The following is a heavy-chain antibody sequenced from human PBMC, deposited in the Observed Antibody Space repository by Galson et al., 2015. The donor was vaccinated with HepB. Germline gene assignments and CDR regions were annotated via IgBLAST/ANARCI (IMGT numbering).Heavy chain of an antibody. Sequence: SLRLSCAASGFTFNNYAMSWVRQAPGKGLEWVSAILSSGGSAYYADSVKGRFTISRDYTDNSLFLQMDNLRVEDTAVYYCASHLGYWGQGTLVTVSS. V-gene: IGHV3-23*01. CDR2: ILSSGGSA. CDR3: ASHLGY. CDR1: GFTFNNYA. J-gene: IGHJ4*02. D-gene: IGHD7-27*01.